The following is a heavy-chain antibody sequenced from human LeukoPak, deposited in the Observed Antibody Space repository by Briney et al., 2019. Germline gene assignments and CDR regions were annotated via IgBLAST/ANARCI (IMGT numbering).Heavy chain of an antibody. CDR3: ARDRAAGLHFLDY. CDR1: GSTVSSNY. CDR2: IYSGGST. J-gene: IGHJ4*02. V-gene: IGHV3-66*01. D-gene: IGHD6-13*01. Sequence: PGGSLRLSCAASGSTVSSNYMSWVRQAPGKGLEWVSVIYSGGSTYYADSVKGRFTISRDNSKNTLYLQMNSLRAEDTAVYYCARDRAAGLHFLDYWGQGTLVTVSS.